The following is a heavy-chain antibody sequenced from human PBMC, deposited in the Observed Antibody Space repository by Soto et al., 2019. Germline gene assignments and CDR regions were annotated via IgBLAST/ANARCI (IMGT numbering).Heavy chain of an antibody. CDR3: TTDRSDLIAVADAFDI. D-gene: IGHD6-19*01. CDR2: IKSKTDGGTT. CDR1: GFTFSNAW. J-gene: IGHJ3*02. V-gene: IGHV3-15*07. Sequence: GGSLRLSCAASGFTFSNAWMNWVRQAPGKGLEWVGRIKSKTDGGTTDYAAPVKGRFTISRDDSKNTLYLQMNSLKTEDTAVYYCTTDRSDLIAVADAFDIWGQGTMVTVSS.